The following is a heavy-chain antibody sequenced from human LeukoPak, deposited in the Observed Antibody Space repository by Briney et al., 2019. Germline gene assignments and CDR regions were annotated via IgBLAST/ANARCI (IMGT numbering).Heavy chain of an antibody. CDR1: GYSVTSNW. CDR2: SYTGDSDT. D-gene: IGHD6-19*01. V-gene: IGHV5-51*01. J-gene: IGHJ4*02. CDR3: ARPGSIAVVGSYFDY. Sequence: GESLKISCKGSGYSVTSNWIGGVRQMPGIGLEWMGISYTGDSDTRYSPSFQGQVTISADKSISTAYLQWSSLKASDTAMYYCARPGSIAVVGSYFDYWGQGTLVTVSS.